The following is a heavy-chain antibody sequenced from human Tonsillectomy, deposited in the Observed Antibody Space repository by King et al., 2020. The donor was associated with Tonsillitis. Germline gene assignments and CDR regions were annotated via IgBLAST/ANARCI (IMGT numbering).Heavy chain of an antibody. Sequence: QLVQSGAEVKKPGSSVKVSCKASGGTFSNYVINWVRQAPGQGLEWVGIIITTFTTTNYAQKFQARLTITADESTRTAYLDLGSLTSEDTAVYYCARDGDYSLDSWGQGTLVTVSS. J-gene: IGHJ5*01. CDR1: GGTFSNYV. V-gene: IGHV1-69*15. CDR3: ARDGDYSLDS. D-gene: IGHD2-15*01. CDR2: IITTFTTT.